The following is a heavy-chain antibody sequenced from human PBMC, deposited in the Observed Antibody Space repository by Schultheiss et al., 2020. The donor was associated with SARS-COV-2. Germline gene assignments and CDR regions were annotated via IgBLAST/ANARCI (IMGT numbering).Heavy chain of an antibody. CDR2: ISSSSSYT. D-gene: IGHD2-21*01. V-gene: IGHV3-21*04. CDR1: GFTFSSYS. CDR3: ARSMYYYSGMDV. J-gene: IGHJ6*02. Sequence: GESLKISCAASGFTFSSYSMNWVRQAPGKGLEWVSSISSSSSYTNYADSVKGRFTISRDNAKNSLYLQMNSLRAEDTAVYYCARSMYYYSGMDVWGQGTTVTVSS.